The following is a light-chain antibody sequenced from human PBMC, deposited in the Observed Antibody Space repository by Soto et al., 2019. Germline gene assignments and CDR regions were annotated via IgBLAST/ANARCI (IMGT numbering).Light chain of an antibody. CDR2: EVS. CDR1: SSDVGGYNY. V-gene: IGLV2-8*01. CDR3: SSYAGSNNHVV. Sequence: QSALTQPPSASGSPGQSVTISCTGTSSDVGGYNYVSWCQQHPGKAPKLMIYEVSKRPSGVPDRFSGSKSGNTASLTVSGLQAEDEADYYCSSYAGSNNHVVFGGGNKLTVL. J-gene: IGLJ2*01.